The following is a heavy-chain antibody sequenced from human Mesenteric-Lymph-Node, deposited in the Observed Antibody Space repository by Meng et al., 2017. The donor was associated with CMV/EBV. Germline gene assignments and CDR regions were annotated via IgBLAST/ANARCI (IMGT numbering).Heavy chain of an antibody. D-gene: IGHD6-13*01. CDR3: AGYPQTYPYGSSS. V-gene: IGHV3-53*01. CDR2: IYSDGRT. Sequence: GGSLRLSCAASGFSVNSSYMSWVRQAPGKGLECVSVIYSDGRTYYADSVKGRFTISRDISKNTLFLQMGSLRAEDTAMYYCAGYPQTYPYGSSSWGQGTLVTVSS. J-gene: IGHJ4*02. CDR1: GFSVNSSY.